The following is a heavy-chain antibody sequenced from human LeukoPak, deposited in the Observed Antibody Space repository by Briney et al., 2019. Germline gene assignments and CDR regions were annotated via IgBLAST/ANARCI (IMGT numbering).Heavy chain of an antibody. CDR1: GFTFSNHG. J-gene: IGHJ4*02. Sequence: GGSLRLSCTASGFTFSNHGMHWVRQAPGKGLEWVAVIWYDGSNKYYADSVKGRFTISRDNSKNTLYLQMNSLRAEDTAVYYCARDSGAWDWGQGTLVTVSS. CDR2: IWYDGSNK. D-gene: IGHD1-26*01. CDR3: ARDSGAWD. V-gene: IGHV3-33*01.